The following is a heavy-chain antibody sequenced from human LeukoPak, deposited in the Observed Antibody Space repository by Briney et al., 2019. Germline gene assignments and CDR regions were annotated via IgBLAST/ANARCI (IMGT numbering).Heavy chain of an antibody. Sequence: GGSLRLSCAASGFTFSSYAMHWVRQAPGKGLEWVAVISYDGSNKYYADSVKGRFTISRDNSKNTLYLQMNGLRAEDTAVYYCARDHRYYDSSGYPLFYYGMDVWGQGTTVTVSS. CDR1: GFTFSSYA. CDR2: ISYDGSNK. D-gene: IGHD3-22*01. J-gene: IGHJ6*02. CDR3: ARDHRYYDSSGYPLFYYGMDV. V-gene: IGHV3-30-3*01.